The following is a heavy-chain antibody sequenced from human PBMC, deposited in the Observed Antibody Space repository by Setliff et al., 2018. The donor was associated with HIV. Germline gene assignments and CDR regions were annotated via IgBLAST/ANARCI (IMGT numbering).Heavy chain of an antibody. D-gene: IGHD3-10*01. J-gene: IGHJ4*02. CDR3: ARHFPSISLFFGDPGPFDR. CDR1: GGFISSSSYY. V-gene: IGHV4-39*01. CDR2: IFNDGRT. Sequence: SETLSLTCTVSGGFISSSSYYWGWIRQPPGKGLEWIGSIFNDGRTYYNPSLKSRITIPMDTSTNLFSLKLSSVTTADTAVYFCARHFPSISLFFGDPGPFDRWGQGALVTVSS.